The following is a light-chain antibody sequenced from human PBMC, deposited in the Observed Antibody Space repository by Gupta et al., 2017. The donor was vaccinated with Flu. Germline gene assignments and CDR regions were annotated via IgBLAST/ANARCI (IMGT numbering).Light chain of an antibody. CDR1: QDISNA. V-gene: IGKV1D-13*01. CDR3: KHFQN. J-gene: IGKJ3*01. Sequence: AIQLAQSPSSLSASVGDRVTITCRTSQDISNALAWVQQTPGKAPKLLIYEASSLHGGVPSRFSGSGSGTDFTLTSSSLNTDDFETDYCKHFQNFGHGTRVDIK. CDR2: EAS.